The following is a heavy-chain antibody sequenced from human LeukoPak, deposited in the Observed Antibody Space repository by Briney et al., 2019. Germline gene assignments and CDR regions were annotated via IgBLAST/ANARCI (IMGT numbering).Heavy chain of an antibody. V-gene: IGHV1-18*01. CDR1: GYTFTSYG. CDR3: ARDQSLGYCSGGSCDAFDI. D-gene: IGHD2-15*01. Sequence: ASVKVSCKASGYTFTSYGISWVRQVPGQGLEWMGWISAYNGNTNYAQKLQGRVTMTTDTSTSTAYMELRSLRSDDTAVYYCARDQSLGYCSGGSCDAFDIWGQGTMVTVSS. J-gene: IGHJ3*02. CDR2: ISAYNGNT.